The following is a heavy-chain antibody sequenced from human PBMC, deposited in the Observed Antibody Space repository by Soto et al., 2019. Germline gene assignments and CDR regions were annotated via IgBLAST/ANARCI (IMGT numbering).Heavy chain of an antibody. D-gene: IGHD4-17*01. CDR2: IYYTGST. J-gene: IGHJ4*02. Sequence: SETLSLTCTVSGGSMSSNYWTCIRQSPWKGLEWIGYIYYTGSTKYNPSLQSRVTISLDTSKNQFSLRLTSVTSADTAVYYCARGGSYGDFFDYWGQGAQVTVSS. CDR1: GGSMSSNY. V-gene: IGHV4-59*01. CDR3: ARGGSYGDFFDY.